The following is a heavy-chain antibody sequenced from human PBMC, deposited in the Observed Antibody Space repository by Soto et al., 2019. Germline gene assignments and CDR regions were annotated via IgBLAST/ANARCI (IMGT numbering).Heavy chain of an antibody. CDR3: ARSIVVVTAGAFDI. CDR2: AYWDDDN. V-gene: IGHV2-5*02. D-gene: IGHD2-21*02. Sequence: SGPTLVNPTQTLTLTCTFSGFSLTTRPVGVGWIRQSPGKALEWLAFAYWDDDNRYSPSLRSRLTVTKDTSKNQVVLTMTNMDPVDTATYYCARSIVVVTAGAFDIWGQGTMVTVSS. J-gene: IGHJ3*02. CDR1: GFSLTTRPVG.